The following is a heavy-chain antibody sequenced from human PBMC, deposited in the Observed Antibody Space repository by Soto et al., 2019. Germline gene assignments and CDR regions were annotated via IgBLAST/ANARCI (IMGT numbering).Heavy chain of an antibody. D-gene: IGHD6-13*01. V-gene: IGHV1-18*01. J-gene: IGHJ5*02. CDR3: AREGSSSWYGNWFDP. Sequence: ASVKVSCKASGYTFTSYGISWVRQAPGQGLEWMGWISAYNGNTNYAQKLQGRVTMTTDTSTSTAYMELRSLRSDDTAVYYCAREGSSSWYGNWFDPWGQGTLVTVSS. CDR2: ISAYNGNT. CDR1: GYTFTSYG.